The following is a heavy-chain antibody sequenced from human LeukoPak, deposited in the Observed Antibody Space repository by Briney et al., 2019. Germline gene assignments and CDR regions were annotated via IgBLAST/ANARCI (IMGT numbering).Heavy chain of an antibody. D-gene: IGHD6-13*01. CDR1: GFTFSSYA. V-gene: IGHV3-23*01. CDR3: AKDNSGYSSSWFDY. CDR2: ISGNGGST. Sequence: PGGSLRLSCAASGFTFSSYAMSWVRQAPGKGLEWVSAISGNGGSTYYADSVKGRFTISRDNSKNTLYLQMNSLRAEDTAVYYCAKDNSGYSSSWFDYWGQGTLVTVSS. J-gene: IGHJ4*02.